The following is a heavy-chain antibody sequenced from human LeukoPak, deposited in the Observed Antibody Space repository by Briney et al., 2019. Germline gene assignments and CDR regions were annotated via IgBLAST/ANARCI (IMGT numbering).Heavy chain of an antibody. Sequence: ASVKVSCKASGYTFTSYGISWVRQAPGQGLEWMGWISAYNGNTNYAQKLQGRVTMTTDTSTRTAYMELRSLGSDDTAVYYCARDREGGSPNYWGQGTLVTVSS. CDR2: ISAYNGNT. V-gene: IGHV1-18*01. J-gene: IGHJ4*02. D-gene: IGHD1-26*01. CDR3: ARDREGGSPNY. CDR1: GYTFTSYG.